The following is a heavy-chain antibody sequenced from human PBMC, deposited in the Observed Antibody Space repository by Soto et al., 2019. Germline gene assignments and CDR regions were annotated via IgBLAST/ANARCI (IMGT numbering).Heavy chain of an antibody. CDR1: GGTFSSYT. Sequence: GASVKVSCKASGGTFSSYTISWVRQAPGQGLEWMGRIIPILGIANYAQKFQGRVTITADKSTSTAYMELSSLRSEDTAVYYCAREVYGDYDRNAFDIWGQGTMVTVSS. CDR2: IIPILGIA. CDR3: AREVYGDYDRNAFDI. D-gene: IGHD4-17*01. J-gene: IGHJ3*02. V-gene: IGHV1-69*02.